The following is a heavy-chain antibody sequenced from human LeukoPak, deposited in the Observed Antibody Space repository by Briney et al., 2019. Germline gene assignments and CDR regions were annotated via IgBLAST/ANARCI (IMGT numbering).Heavy chain of an antibody. Sequence: GLSLRLSCAASGFTFSSYVMHWVRQAPGKGLEWVAVTWYDGTNKYFADSVRGRFSISRDNFKNTLYLQMNSLRAEDTAVYYCARGDRSSWFNFDYWGQGTLVTVSS. J-gene: IGHJ4*02. CDR1: GFTFSSYV. D-gene: IGHD6-13*01. CDR3: ARGDRSSWFNFDY. V-gene: IGHV3-33*01. CDR2: TWYDGTNK.